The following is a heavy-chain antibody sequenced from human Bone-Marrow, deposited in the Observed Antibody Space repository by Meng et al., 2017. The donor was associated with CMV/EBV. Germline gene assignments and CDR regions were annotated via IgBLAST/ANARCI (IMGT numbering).Heavy chain of an antibody. CDR3: ARDRNSGGRPQYYFDY. J-gene: IGHJ4*02. CDR2: INPSGGST. D-gene: IGHD1-26*01. Sequence: ASVKVSCKASGYTFTSYYMHWVRQAPGQGLEWMGIINPSGGSTSYAQKFQGRVTMTRDTSTSTVYMELSSLRSEDTAVYYCARDRNSGGRPQYYFDYWGQGTRVTVYS. V-gene: IGHV1-46*01. CDR1: GYTFTSYY.